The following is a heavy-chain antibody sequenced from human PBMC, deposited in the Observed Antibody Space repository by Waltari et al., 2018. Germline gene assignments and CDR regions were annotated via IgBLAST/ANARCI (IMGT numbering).Heavy chain of an antibody. V-gene: IGHV4-34*01. Sequence: QVQLQQWGAGLMKPSETLSLTCAVYGASFNGYYWSWVRQPPGKGLEWIGEITASGSTNNNPSLKTRVSMSGDTSKNQFSLKWTSVTAADTAIYYCARHGRIRAVALIDYWGQGTLVTVSS. CDR1: GASFNGYY. D-gene: IGHD2-15*01. CDR2: ITASGST. J-gene: IGHJ4*02. CDR3: ARHGRIRAVALIDY.